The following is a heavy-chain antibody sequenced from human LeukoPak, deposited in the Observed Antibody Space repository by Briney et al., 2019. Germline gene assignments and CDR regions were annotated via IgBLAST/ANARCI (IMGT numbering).Heavy chain of an antibody. Sequence: PSETLSLTCVVSGGSVSGYYWGWIRQPPGRGLEWIGYVYYSGSTNYNPSFKSRITISVDTSRNQFSLQLSSVTAADTAVYYCASRIAVAGTESSWGQGTLVTVSS. D-gene: IGHD6-19*01. CDR2: VYYSGST. J-gene: IGHJ5*02. V-gene: IGHV4-59*02. CDR1: GGSVSGYY. CDR3: ASRIAVAGTESS.